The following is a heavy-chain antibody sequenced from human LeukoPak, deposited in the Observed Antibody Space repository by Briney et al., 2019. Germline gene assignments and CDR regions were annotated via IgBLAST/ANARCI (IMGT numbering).Heavy chain of an antibody. CDR2: ISSSTSTI. J-gene: IGHJ3*02. V-gene: IGHV3-48*01. D-gene: IGHD6-19*01. Sequence: GGSLRLSCAASGFTFSTYSMNWVRQAPGKGLEWVSYISSSTSTIYYADSVKGRFTISRDNAKNSLYLQMNRLKTEDTAVYYCTRRAWGSGWGAFDIWGQGTMVTVPS. CDR1: GFTFSTYS. CDR3: TRRAWGSGWGAFDI.